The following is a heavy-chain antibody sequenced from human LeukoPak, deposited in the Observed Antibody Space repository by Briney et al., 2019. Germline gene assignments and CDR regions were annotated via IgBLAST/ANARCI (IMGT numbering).Heavy chain of an antibody. Sequence: GGSLRLSCAASGFTFSSYWMSWVRQAPGKGLEWVANIKQDGSEKYYVDSVKGRFTISRDNAKNSLYLQMNSLRAEDTAVYYCARTTVVIAIPYFVYWGQGTLVTASS. J-gene: IGHJ4*02. V-gene: IGHV3-7*01. CDR3: ARTTVVIAIPYFVY. CDR1: GFTFSSYW. CDR2: IKQDGSEK. D-gene: IGHD2-21*01.